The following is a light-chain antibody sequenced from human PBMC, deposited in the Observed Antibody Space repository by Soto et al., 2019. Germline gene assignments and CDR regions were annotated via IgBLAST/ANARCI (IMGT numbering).Light chain of an antibody. Sequence: EFVLKPSAATVSLSPRERASLYCRASQSVSNYLAWYQQKPGQAPRLPIYDASNRATGIPARFSGSGSGTDFTLTISSLEPEDFAVYYCQQRSNWPRTFGQGCKVDI. V-gene: IGKV3-11*01. CDR2: DAS. CDR1: QSVSNY. J-gene: IGKJ1*01. CDR3: QQRSNWPRT.